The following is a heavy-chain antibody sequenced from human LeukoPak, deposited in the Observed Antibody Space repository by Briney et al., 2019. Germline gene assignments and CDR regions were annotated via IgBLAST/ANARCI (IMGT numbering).Heavy chain of an antibody. D-gene: IGHD4-23*01. V-gene: IGHV3-30-3*01. CDR2: ISNDGSNK. CDR3: VLGHYGGLFDN. J-gene: IGHJ4*02. CDR1: GFTFSSYD. Sequence: GGSLRLSCAASGFTFSSYDMHRVRQAPSKGLEWVAVISNDGSNKDHADSVKGRFTISRDNSKNTLYVQMNSLRAEDTAVYYCVLGHYGGLFDNWGQGTLVSVSS.